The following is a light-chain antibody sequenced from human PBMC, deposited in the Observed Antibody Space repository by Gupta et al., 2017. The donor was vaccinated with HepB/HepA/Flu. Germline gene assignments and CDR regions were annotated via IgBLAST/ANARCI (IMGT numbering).Light chain of an antibody. V-gene: IGLV2-14*01. Sequence: SALPQPASVSGSPGQSITISCTGTSSDVGGYNYVSWYQQHPGKAPKLMIYDVSNRPAGVASRFSGSKSGNTASLTISGRKEEEEADYYCRSDTSSSTLLFGGGTKLTVL. J-gene: IGLJ3*02. CDR1: SSDVGGYNY. CDR2: DVS. CDR3: RSDTSSSTLL.